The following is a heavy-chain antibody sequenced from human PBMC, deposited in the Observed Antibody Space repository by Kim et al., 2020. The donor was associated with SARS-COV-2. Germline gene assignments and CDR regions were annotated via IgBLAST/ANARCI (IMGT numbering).Heavy chain of an antibody. CDR1: DFSVASSY. Sequence: GGSLRLSCVASDFSVASSYMNWVRQAPGKGLEWVSVMYSSGTTYYQDSVKGRFTMSRDNSLNTVFLQMNSLRAEDTAGYFCARDTLSFYGLGVWGQGT. CDR3: ARDTLSFYGLGV. CDR2: MYSSGTT. J-gene: IGHJ6*01. V-gene: IGHV3-53*01. D-gene: IGHD2-15*01.